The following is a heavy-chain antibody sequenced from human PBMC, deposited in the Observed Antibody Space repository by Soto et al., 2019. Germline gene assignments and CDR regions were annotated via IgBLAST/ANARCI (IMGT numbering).Heavy chain of an antibody. CDR1: GFTFSSYW. Sequence: EVQLVESGGGLVQPGGSLTLSCAASGFTFSSYWMHWVRQAPGKGVVWVSRINPDGRVTNYADSEKGRFTTSRDNAKNTLYLQMNSLRPEDTAVYYCARVGPGAWYFDLWGRGTLVTISS. CDR3: ARVGPGAWYFDL. V-gene: IGHV3-74*01. CDR2: INPDGRVT. J-gene: IGHJ2*01. D-gene: IGHD1-26*01.